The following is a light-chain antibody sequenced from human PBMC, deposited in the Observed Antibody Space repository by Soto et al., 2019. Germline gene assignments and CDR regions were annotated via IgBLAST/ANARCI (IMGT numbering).Light chain of an antibody. V-gene: IGKV1-33*01. Sequence: DIQMTQSPSSLSASVGDRVTITCQARQDISNYLNWYQQKPGKAPKLLIYDASNLETGVPSRFSGSGSGTDFTFTISSLQPEGIATYYCQQYDNLPYTFGQGTKLEIK. CDR3: QQYDNLPYT. CDR2: DAS. CDR1: QDISNY. J-gene: IGKJ2*01.